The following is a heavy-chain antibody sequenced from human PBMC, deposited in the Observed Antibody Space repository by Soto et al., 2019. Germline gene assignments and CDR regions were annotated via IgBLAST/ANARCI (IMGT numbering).Heavy chain of an antibody. CDR3: AREPLAHSYFDL. J-gene: IGHJ4*02. V-gene: IGHV4-4*07. Sequence: PSETLSFTCTFSGGSGSNHYWIWIRQPAGKGLEWLGRLYNDERTNYNPSLKSRVTMSMDTSKNQFSLELTSVTAADSAVYFCAREPLAHSYFDLWGQGTLVTSPQ. CDR1: GGSGSNHY. CDR2: LYNDERT.